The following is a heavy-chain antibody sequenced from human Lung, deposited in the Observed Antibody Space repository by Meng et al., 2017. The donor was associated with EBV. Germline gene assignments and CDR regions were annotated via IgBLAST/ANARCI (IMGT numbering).Heavy chain of an antibody. CDR2: INAGNGNT. CDR1: GYTVTSYA. V-gene: IGHV1-3*01. D-gene: IGHD3-22*01. Sequence: QGPLVQAGAEGKKPGASVKVSCKASGYTVTSYAMHWVRQAPGQRLEWMGWINAGNGNTKYSQRFQGRVTITRDTSASTAYMELSSLRSEDTTVYYCARAGYDSSGYYPQPFDYWGQGTLVTVSS. CDR3: ARAGYDSSGYYPQPFDY. J-gene: IGHJ4*02.